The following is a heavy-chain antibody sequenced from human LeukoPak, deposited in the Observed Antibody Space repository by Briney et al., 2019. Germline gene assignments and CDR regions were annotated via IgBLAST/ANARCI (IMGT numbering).Heavy chain of an antibody. Sequence: QPGRSLRLSCAASGFTFSSYGMHWVRQAPGKGPEWVATIKQDGSEEHYVDSVKGRFTVSRDNARNSLFLQMNSLRVEDTAVYYCTTYKNWVAGDVWGQGTTVSVSS. CDR3: TTYKNWVAGDV. CDR2: IKQDGSEE. D-gene: IGHD7-27*01. V-gene: IGHV3-7*01. J-gene: IGHJ6*02. CDR1: GFTFSSYG.